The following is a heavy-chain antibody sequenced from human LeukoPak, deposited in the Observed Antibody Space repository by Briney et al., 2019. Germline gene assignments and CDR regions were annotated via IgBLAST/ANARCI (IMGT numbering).Heavy chain of an antibody. J-gene: IGHJ4*02. V-gene: IGHV1-69*13. CDR2: IIPIFGTA. CDR1: GVTFSSYA. CDR3: ARDVEMATGD. Sequence: SVKVSCKASGVTFSSYAISWVRQAPGQGLEWMGGIIPIFGTANYAQKFQGRVTITADESTSTAYMELSSLRSEDTAVYYCARDVEMATGDWGQGTLVTVSS. D-gene: IGHD5-24*01.